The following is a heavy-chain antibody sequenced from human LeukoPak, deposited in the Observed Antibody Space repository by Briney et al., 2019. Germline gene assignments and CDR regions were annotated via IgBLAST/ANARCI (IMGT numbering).Heavy chain of an antibody. J-gene: IGHJ4*02. Sequence: SETLSLTCAVYGGSFSGYYWSWIRQPPGKGLEWVGEINHSGSTNYNPSLKSRVTISVDTSKNQFSLKLSSVTAADTAVYYCARGRAHSSGRSHDYWGQGALVTVSS. CDR3: ARGRAHSSGRSHDY. CDR2: INHSGST. CDR1: GGSFSGYY. V-gene: IGHV4-34*01. D-gene: IGHD6-19*01.